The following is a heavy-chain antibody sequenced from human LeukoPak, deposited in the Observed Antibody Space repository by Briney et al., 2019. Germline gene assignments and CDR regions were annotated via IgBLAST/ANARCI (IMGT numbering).Heavy chain of an antibody. CDR1: GGSISSYY. CDR2: IYYSGST. J-gene: IGHJ5*02. D-gene: IGHD2-2*01. Sequence: SETLSLTCTVSGGSISSYYWSWIRQPPGKGLEWIGHIYYSGSTNYNPSLKSRVTISVDTSKNQFSLKLSSVTAADTAVYYCARDRCSSTSCYARWFDPWGQGTLVTVSS. V-gene: IGHV4-59*01. CDR3: ARDRCSSTSCYARWFDP.